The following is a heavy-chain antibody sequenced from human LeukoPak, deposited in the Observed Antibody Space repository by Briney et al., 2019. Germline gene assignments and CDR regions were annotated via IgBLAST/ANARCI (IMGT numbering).Heavy chain of an antibody. V-gene: IGHV4-31*02. J-gene: IGHJ4*02. D-gene: IGHD2-2*01. CDR2: IYYSGST. Sequence: QPPGKXVEWSGDIYYSGSTYYTPSLKSRLTISVDTSKNQFSLKLSSVTAADTAVYYCASLYCSSTSCYTGFDYWGQGTLVTVSS. CDR3: ASLYCSSTSCYTGFDY.